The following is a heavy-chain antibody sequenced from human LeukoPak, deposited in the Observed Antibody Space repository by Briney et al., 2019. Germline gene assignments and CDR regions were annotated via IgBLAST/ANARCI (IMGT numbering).Heavy chain of an antibody. V-gene: IGHV1-8*01. Sequence: ASVKVSCKASGYIFSNFFSSYGINWVRQATGQGLEWMGWMNPNSGNTGYAQKFQGRVTMTRNTSISTAYMELSSLRSEDTAVYYCARGARRYCSGGSCHRYFDLWGRGTLVTVSS. J-gene: IGHJ2*01. CDR3: ARGARRYCSGGSCHRYFDL. CDR2: MNPNSGNT. CDR1: GYIFSNFFSSYG. D-gene: IGHD2-15*01.